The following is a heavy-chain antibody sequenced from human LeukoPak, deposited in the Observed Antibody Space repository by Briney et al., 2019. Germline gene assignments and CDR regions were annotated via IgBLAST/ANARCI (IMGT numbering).Heavy chain of an antibody. CDR1: GFIFSDYY. CDR2: ISSGGSTI. CDR3: AKASLYYYDSSGYYGRYYFDY. J-gene: IGHJ4*02. Sequence: PGGSLRLSCAASGFIFSDYYMSWIRQAPAKGLEWVSYISSGGSTIYYADSVKGRFTISRDNSKNTLYLKMNRLRVEDTAVYYCAKASLYYYDSSGYYGRYYFDYWGQGTLVTVSS. V-gene: IGHV3-11*01. D-gene: IGHD3-22*01.